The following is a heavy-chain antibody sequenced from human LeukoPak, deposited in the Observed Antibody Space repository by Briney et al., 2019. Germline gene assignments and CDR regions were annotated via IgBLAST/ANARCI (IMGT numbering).Heavy chain of an antibody. CDR3: VVSEYGDTPTRGGYMAFDI. CDR1: GGSVGSRSYD. D-gene: IGHD4-17*01. J-gene: IGHJ3*02. CDR2: IYYSGST. Sequence: NPSETLSLTFSVAGGSVGSRSYDWGWIRRPPGKGLEWIGSIYYSGSTYYNPSLKSRVTISVDTSKNQFSLKLSSVTAADTDVYYCVVSEYGDTPTRGGYMAFDIWGQGTMVTVSS. V-gene: IGHV4-39*01.